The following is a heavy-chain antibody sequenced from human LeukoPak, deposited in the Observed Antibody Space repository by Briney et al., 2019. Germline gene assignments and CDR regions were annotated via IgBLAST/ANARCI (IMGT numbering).Heavy chain of an antibody. J-gene: IGHJ4*02. V-gene: IGHV4-30-4*08. D-gene: IGHD6-6*01. CDR2: IYYSGST. Sequence: PSQTLSLTCTVSGGSISSGDYYWSWIRQPPGKGLEWIGYIYYSGSTYYNPSLKSRVTISVDTSKNQFSLKLSSVTAADTAVYYCARGDSSSPSFDYWGQGTLVTVFS. CDR3: ARGDSSSPSFDY. CDR1: GGSISSGDYY.